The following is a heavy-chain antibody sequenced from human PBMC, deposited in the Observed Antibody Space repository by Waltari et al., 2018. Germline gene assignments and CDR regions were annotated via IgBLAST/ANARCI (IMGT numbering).Heavy chain of an antibody. V-gene: IGHV3-30*18. J-gene: IGHJ4*02. CDR3: AKGGNRAWELQDY. CDR2: ISYDGSNK. Sequence: QVQLVESGGGVVQPGRSLRLSCAASGFTFSSYGMHWVRQAPGKGLEWVAVISYDGSNKYYADSVKGRFTISRDNSKNTLYLQMNSLRAEDTAVYYCAKGGNRAWELQDYWGQGTLVTVSS. CDR1: GFTFSSYG. D-gene: IGHD1-26*01.